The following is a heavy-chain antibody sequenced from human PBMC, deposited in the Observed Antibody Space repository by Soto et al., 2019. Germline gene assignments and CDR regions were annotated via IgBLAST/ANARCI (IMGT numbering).Heavy chain of an antibody. CDR2: ISYDGSKK. Sequence: WWSLRLSCASSGFTFNSYAMYWVRQAPGKGLEWVADISYDGSKKYYTDSGKGRFTISRDNSNNTMYVQMNSLRAEDTAVYYCAKDRGSYYDTSGYPDVWGQGTTVTVS. CDR1: GFTFNSYA. J-gene: IGHJ6*02. CDR3: AKDRGSYYDTSGYPDV. D-gene: IGHD3-22*01. V-gene: IGHV3-30*18.